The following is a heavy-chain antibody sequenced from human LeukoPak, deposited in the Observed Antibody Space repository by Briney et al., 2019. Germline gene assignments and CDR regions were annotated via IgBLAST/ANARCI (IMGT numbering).Heavy chain of an antibody. CDR1: GFTFSSYG. CDR3: AKDYDY. J-gene: IGHJ4*02. V-gene: IGHV3-30*18. CDR2: ISYDGSNK. Sequence: GGSLRLSCAASGFTFSSYGMHWVRQAPGKGLEWVAVISYDGSNKYYADSVKGRFTISRDNSKNTLYLQMNSLRAEDTAVYYCAKDYDYWGQGTLVTVSS.